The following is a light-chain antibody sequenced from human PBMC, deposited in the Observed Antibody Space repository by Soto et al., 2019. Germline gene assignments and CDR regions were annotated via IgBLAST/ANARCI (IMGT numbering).Light chain of an antibody. J-gene: IGKJ4*01. CDR2: DVT. CDR1: QGVSNY. V-gene: IGKV3-11*01. CDR3: QQRGNWPLT. Sequence: DILLTQSPATLSLSPGARATLSCRASQGVSNYLVWDQQRPAQAPRLLIYDVTHRATGIPARFSGSGSGTDFTLTISTLEPEDVAVYFCQQRGNWPLTFGGGTKVEI.